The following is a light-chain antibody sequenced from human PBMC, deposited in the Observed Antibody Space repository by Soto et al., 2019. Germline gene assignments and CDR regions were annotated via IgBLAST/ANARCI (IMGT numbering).Light chain of an antibody. CDR3: QKYNSAPLT. CDR2: ASS. J-gene: IGKJ4*01. CDR1: QGISSY. V-gene: IGKV1-27*01. Sequence: DIQMTQSPSSLSASVGDRVTITCRASQGISSYLAWYQQKPGKVPKVLIYASSTLQSGVPSRFSGSGSGTDLTLTISSLQPDDAATYYCQKYNSAPLTFGGGTKVEIK.